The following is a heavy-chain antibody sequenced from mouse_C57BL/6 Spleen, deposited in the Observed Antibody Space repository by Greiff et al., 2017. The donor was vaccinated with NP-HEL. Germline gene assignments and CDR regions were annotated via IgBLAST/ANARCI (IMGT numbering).Heavy chain of an antibody. CDR3: ARDEGPFDY. CDR2: ISYDGSN. D-gene: IGHD3-3*01. V-gene: IGHV3-6*01. CDR1: GYSITSGYY. J-gene: IGHJ2*01. Sequence: DVKLQESGPGLVKPSQSLSLTCSVTGYSITSGYYWNWIRQFPGNKLEWMGYISYDGSNNYNPSLKNRISITRDTSKNQFFLKLNSVTTEDTATYYCARDEGPFDYWGQGTTLTVSS.